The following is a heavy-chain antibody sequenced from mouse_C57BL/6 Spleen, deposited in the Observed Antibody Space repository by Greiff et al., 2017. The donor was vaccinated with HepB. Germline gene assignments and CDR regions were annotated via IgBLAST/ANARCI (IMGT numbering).Heavy chain of an antibody. J-gene: IGHJ4*01. CDR3: ARTGDGYYEYYAMDY. V-gene: IGHV1-76*01. CDR2: IYPGSGNT. D-gene: IGHD2-3*01. Sequence: VQLQQSGAELVRPGASVKLSCKASGYTFTDYYINWVKQRPGQGLEWIARIYPGSGNTYYNEKFKGKATLTAEKSSSTAYMQLSSLTSEDSAVYFCARTGDGYYEYYAMDYWGQGTSVTVSS. CDR1: GYTFTDYY.